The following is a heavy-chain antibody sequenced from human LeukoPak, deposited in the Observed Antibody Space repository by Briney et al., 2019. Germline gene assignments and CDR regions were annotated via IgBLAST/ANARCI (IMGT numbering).Heavy chain of an antibody. Sequence: PSETLSLTCAVSGGSFSGYYWSWIRQPPGKGLEWIGEINHSGSTNYNPSLKSRVTISVDTSKNQFSLKLSSVTAAERAVYYCARGRGGYYAGYWGQGTLVTVSS. J-gene: IGHJ4*02. CDR2: INHSGST. CDR1: GGSFSGYY. D-gene: IGHD3-22*01. V-gene: IGHV4-34*01. CDR3: ARGRGGYYAGY.